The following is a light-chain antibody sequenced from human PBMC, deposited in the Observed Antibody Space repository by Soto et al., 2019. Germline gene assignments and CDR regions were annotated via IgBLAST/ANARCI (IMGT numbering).Light chain of an antibody. J-gene: IGKJ4*01. V-gene: IGKV3D-15*01. CDR3: QQYGASPLT. CDR1: QSVRSN. Sequence: EVVMTQSPATLSVSPGERVTLSCRASQSVRSNLAWYQQKPGQSPRLLIYGTSSRATGIPDRFSGSGSGTDFTLTISRLEPEDFAVYSCQQYGASPLTFGGGTKVDIK. CDR2: GTS.